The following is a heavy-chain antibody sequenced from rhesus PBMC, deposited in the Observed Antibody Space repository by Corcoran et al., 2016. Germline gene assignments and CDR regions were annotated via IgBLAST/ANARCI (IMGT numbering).Heavy chain of an antibody. Sequence: EVQLVETGGGLVQPGGSLKLSCAASGFTFSSYGMSWVRQAPGKGLEWVSAINSGGGSTYYTDPVKGRFTISRDNSKNTLSLQMNSLRAEDTAVYYCAKALPTYYNFWTGPFDFWGQGLRVTVSS. CDR2: INSGGGST. CDR1: GFTFSSYG. D-gene: IGHD3-3*01. J-gene: IGHJ3*01. V-gene: IGHV3S5*01. CDR3: AKALPTYYNFWTGPFDF.